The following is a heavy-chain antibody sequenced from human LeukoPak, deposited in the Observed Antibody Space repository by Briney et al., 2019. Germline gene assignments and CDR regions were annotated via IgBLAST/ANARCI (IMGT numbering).Heavy chain of an antibody. CDR3: AKGSEIDH. J-gene: IGHJ4*02. CDR2: MTGPSDTT. CDR1: GFNFNNFA. V-gene: IGHV3-23*01. Sequence: PSGSLRLSCAASGFNFNNFAMSWVRQAPGKGPEWLSAMTGPSDTTYVAESVKGRFTISRDYSKSAVYLQMNSLIVEDTAIYYCAKGSEIDHWGQGTLVTLTS.